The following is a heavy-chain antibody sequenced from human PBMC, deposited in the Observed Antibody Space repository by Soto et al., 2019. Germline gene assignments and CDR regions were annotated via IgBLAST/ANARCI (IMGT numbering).Heavy chain of an antibody. V-gene: IGHV4-59*08. J-gene: IGHJ4*02. CDR3: ARHEGLLWFGAHY. CDR1: GGSISSYY. Sequence: SETLSLTCTVSGGSISSYYWSWIRQPPGKGLEWIGYIYYSGSTNYNPSLKSRVTISVDTSKNQFSLKLSSVTAADTAVYYCARHEGLLWFGAHYWGQGTLVTVSS. D-gene: IGHD3-10*01. CDR2: IYYSGST.